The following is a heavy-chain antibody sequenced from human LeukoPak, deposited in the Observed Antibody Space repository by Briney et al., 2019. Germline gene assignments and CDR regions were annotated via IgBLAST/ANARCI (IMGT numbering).Heavy chain of an antibody. D-gene: IGHD4-17*01. CDR1: GFTLNSYW. Sequence: GGSLRLSCAASGFTLNSYWMNWVRQAPGKGLVWVSRINSDGSKINYADSVKGRFTISRDNAKNTLYLQMNSLRAEDTAVYYCARVLFTVSDFDYWGQGTLVTVSS. CDR3: ARVLFTVSDFDY. J-gene: IGHJ4*02. V-gene: IGHV3-74*01. CDR2: INSDGSKI.